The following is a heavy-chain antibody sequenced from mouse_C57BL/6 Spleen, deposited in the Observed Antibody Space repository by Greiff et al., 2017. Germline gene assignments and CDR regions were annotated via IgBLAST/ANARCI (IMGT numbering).Heavy chain of an antibody. V-gene: IGHV1-59*01. CDR1: GYTFTSYW. D-gene: IGHD1-1*01. CDR3: ARGGVVATGYFDV. CDR2: IDPSDSYT. Sequence: QVQLKQPGAELVRPGTSVKLSCKASGYTFTSYWMHWVKQRPGQGLEWIGVIDPSDSYTNYNQKFKGKATLTVDTSSSTAYMQLSSLTSEDSAVYYCARGGVVATGYFDVWGTGTTVTVSS. J-gene: IGHJ1*03.